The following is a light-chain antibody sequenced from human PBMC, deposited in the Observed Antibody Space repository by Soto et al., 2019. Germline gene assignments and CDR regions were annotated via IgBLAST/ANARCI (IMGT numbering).Light chain of an antibody. Sequence: EIVLTQSPGTLSLSPGERATLSCRASQSVSTTSLTWYQQKPGQAPRLLVYGPSSRATGVPDRFSGSGAGSDFTLTSRCLEPEAFAAYLCQQYGSSPLFTLGPGTRVDFK. V-gene: IGKV3-20*01. CDR3: QQYGSSPLFT. CDR2: GPS. CDR1: QSVSTTS. J-gene: IGKJ3*01.